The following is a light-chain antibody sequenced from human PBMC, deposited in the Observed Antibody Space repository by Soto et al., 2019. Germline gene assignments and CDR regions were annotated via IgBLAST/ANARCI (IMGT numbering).Light chain of an antibody. V-gene: IGKV3-15*01. CDR3: QQYDGWPRT. J-gene: IGKJ1*01. CDR2: SAS. CDR1: QRVGIN. Sequence: EIVLTQSPATLSVSPGETATLSCRASQRVGINLAWYQQKPGQAPRLLIYSASTRARGIPDRFSGSGSGTEFTLTISSLQSEDFAFFYCQQYDGWPRTFGQGTKVDIK.